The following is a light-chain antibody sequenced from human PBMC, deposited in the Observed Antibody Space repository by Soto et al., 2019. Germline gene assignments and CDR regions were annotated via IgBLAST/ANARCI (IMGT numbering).Light chain of an antibody. CDR2: DVS. CDR1: SSDVGNYNY. V-gene: IGLV2-14*03. CDR3: SSYTSSDPYV. Sequence: QSVLTQPASVSGSLGQSITISCTGTSSDVGNYNYVSWHQHHPGKAPNLMINDVSNRPSGVSNRFSGSKSGNTASLTISGLQAEDEPDYYCSSYTSSDPYVFGTGTKLTVL. J-gene: IGLJ1*01.